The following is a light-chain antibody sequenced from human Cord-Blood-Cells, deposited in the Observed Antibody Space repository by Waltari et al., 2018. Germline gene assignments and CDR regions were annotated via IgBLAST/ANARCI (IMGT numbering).Light chain of an antibody. V-gene: IGLV2-14*01. CDR2: DVS. CDR1: SSDVGGYNY. CDR3: SSYTSSSTWV. J-gene: IGLJ3*02. Sequence: QSALTQPASVSGSPGQSITISCTGTSSDVGGYNYVSGYQQHPGKAPKLMIYDVSKRPSGVSPRFSGSKSGTTASLTISGLQAEDEADYYCSSYTSSSTWVFGGGTKLTVL.